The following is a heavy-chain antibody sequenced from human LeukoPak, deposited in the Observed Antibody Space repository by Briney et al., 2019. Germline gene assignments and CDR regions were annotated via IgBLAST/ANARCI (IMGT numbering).Heavy chain of an antibody. Sequence: GSLRLSCAASGFTFSSYWMSWVRQAPGKGLEWVANIKQDGSEKYYVDSVKGRFTISRDNAKNSLYLQMNSLRAEDTAVYYCAREGRRFGSYESNWFDPWGQGTLVTVSS. CDR1: GFTFSSYW. V-gene: IGHV3-7*01. D-gene: IGHD3-10*01. CDR3: AREGRRFGSYESNWFDP. CDR2: IKQDGSEK. J-gene: IGHJ5*02.